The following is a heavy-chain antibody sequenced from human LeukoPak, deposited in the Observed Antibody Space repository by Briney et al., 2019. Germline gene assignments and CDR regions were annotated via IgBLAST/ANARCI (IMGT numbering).Heavy chain of an antibody. Sequence: QPGGSLRLSCAASGFTFSSYEMNWVRRAPGMGLEWVSYISSSGSTIYYADSVKGRFTISRDNAKNSLYLQMNSLRAEDTAVYYCARDPGSGWYGDHWGQGTLVTVSS. CDR3: ARDPGSGWYGDH. D-gene: IGHD6-19*01. CDR2: ISSSGSTI. J-gene: IGHJ5*02. V-gene: IGHV3-48*03. CDR1: GFTFSSYE.